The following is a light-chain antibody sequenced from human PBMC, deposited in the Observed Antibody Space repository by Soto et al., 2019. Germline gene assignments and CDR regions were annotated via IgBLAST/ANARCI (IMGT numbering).Light chain of an antibody. CDR3: SSYTPSNTRQIV. Sequence: QSVLTQPASVSGSPGQSITISCTGTSSDVGGYNYVSWYQHHPGKAPKLLIYDVSNRPSGISNRFSGSKSDNTASLTISGPQPEEEADYYCSSYTPSNTRQIVFGTGTKVTAL. CDR1: SSDVGGYNY. J-gene: IGLJ1*01. V-gene: IGLV2-14*03. CDR2: DVS.